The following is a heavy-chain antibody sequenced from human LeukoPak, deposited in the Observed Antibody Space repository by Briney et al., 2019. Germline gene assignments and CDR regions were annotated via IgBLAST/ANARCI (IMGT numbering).Heavy chain of an antibody. Sequence: ASVTVSCKVSGYTLTELSMHWVRQAPGKGLEWMGGFDPEDGETIYAQKFQGRVTMTEDTSTDTAYMELSSLRSEDTAVYYCATDHPGGSGSYYVVWGQGTLVTVSS. CDR3: ATDHPGGSGSYYVV. CDR1: GYTLTELS. J-gene: IGHJ4*02. V-gene: IGHV1-24*01. CDR2: FDPEDGET. D-gene: IGHD3-10*01.